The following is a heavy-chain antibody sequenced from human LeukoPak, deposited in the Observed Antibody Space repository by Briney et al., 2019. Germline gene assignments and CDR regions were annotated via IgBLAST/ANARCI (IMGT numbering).Heavy chain of an antibody. V-gene: IGHV3-23*01. CDR1: GFTFSSYA. CDR3: AKAPSYSSSWYAVY. CDR2: ISGSGGST. D-gene: IGHD6-13*01. J-gene: IGHJ4*02. Sequence: GGSLRLSCAASGFTFSSYAMSWVRQAPGKGLEWVSAISGSGGSTYYTDSVKGRFTISRDNSKNTLYLQMNSLRAEDTAVYYCAKAPSYSSSWYAVYWGQGTLVTVSS.